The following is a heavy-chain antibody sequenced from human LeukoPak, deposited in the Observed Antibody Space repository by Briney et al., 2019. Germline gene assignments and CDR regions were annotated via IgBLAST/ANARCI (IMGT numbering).Heavy chain of an antibody. CDR1: GYSISIGYY. V-gene: IGHV4-38-2*02. CDR2: IYYSGSP. CDR3: ARAPQGYSSSRPPSGARWYFDL. D-gene: IGHD6-13*01. Sequence: SETLSLTCSVPGYSISIGYYWGWIRQPPGKGLEWIGSIYYSGSPYYNPSLKSRVTISVDTSKNQFSLKLSSVTAADTAAYYCARAPQGYSSSRPPSGARWYFDLWGRGTLVTVSS. J-gene: IGHJ2*01.